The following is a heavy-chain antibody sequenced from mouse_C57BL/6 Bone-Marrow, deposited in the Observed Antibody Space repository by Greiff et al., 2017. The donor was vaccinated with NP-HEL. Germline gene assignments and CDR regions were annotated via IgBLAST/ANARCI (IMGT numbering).Heavy chain of an antibody. CDR3: ARRYSSGFDY. V-gene: IGHV5-12*01. CDR2: ISNGGGST. Sequence: DVMLVESGGGLVQPGGSLKLSCAASGFTFSDYYMYWVRQTPEKRLEWVAYISNGGGSTYYPDTVKGRFTISRDNAKNTLYLQMSRLKSEDTAMYYCARRYSSGFDYWGQGTTLTVSS. D-gene: IGHD3-2*02. CDR1: GFTFSDYY. J-gene: IGHJ2*01.